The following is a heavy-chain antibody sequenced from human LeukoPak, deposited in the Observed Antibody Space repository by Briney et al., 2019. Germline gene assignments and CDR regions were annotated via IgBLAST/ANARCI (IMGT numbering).Heavy chain of an antibody. Sequence: GASVTVSCKASGYTFTNYGFTGVRQAPGQGLEWMGWINPNSGGTNYAQKFQGRVTMQRDTSISTAHMELSRLRSCDRAVYYCARDQHVLRFLELLPIPQTYYHYYYFMDVWGKGTTVTVSS. V-gene: IGHV1-2*02. J-gene: IGHJ6*03. D-gene: IGHD3-3*01. CDR2: INPNSGGT. CDR3: ARDQHVLRFLELLPIPQTYYHYYYFMDV. CDR1: GYTFTNYG.